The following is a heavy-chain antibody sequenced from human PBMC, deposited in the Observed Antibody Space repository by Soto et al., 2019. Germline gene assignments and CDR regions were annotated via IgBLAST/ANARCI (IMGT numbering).Heavy chain of an antibody. V-gene: IGHV1-2*02. CDR1: GYTFTGYY. Sequence: ASVKVSCKASGYTFTGYYLHWVRQAPGQGLEWMGYINPDSGRTRYAQKFQGTVTMTRDTSITTAYLALSSLKYDDSAIFYCALSFSQTNIDVCGQGTTVTVSS. CDR3: ALSFSQTNIDV. J-gene: IGHJ6*01. CDR2: INPDSGRT.